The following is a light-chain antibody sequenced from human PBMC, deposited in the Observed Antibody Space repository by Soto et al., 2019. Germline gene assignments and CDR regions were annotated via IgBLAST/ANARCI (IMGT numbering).Light chain of an antibody. Sequence: SYELTQPSSVSVSPGQTARITCSGDALPKQYAYWYQQKPGQAPVRLIYKDSERPSGIPERFSGSSSGTIVTLTISGVQAEDDADYYCQSADSSGTYVLFGGGTKLTVL. CDR1: ALPKQY. J-gene: IGLJ2*01. CDR2: KDS. CDR3: QSADSSGTYVL. V-gene: IGLV3-25*03.